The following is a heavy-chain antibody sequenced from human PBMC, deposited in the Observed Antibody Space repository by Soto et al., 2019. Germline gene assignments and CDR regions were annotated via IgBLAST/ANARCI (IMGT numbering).Heavy chain of an antibody. Sequence: GGSLRLSCAASGFTFSSYSMNWVRQAPGKGLEWVSYISSSSSTIYYADSVKGRFTISRDNAKNSLYLQMNSLRDEDTAVYYCARDLAASYYYYYYGMDVWGQGTTVTVS. D-gene: IGHD6-13*01. CDR1: GFTFSSYS. CDR3: ARDLAASYYYYYYGMDV. CDR2: ISSSSSTI. V-gene: IGHV3-48*02. J-gene: IGHJ6*02.